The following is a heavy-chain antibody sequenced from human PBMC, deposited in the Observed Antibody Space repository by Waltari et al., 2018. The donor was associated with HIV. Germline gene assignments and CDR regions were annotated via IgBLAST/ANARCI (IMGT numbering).Heavy chain of an antibody. CDR3: ARDTHYGMDV. Sequence: QVQRVESGGGVVQPGKSLRLSCAASGFTFSSYAMHWVRQAPGKGLEWVAVISYDGSNKYSAYSVKGRFTISRDNSKTTLYLQMNSLRAEDTAMYYCARDTHYGMDVWGQGTTVTVSS. V-gene: IGHV3-30-3*01. CDR1: GFTFSSYA. J-gene: IGHJ6*02. CDR2: ISYDGSNK.